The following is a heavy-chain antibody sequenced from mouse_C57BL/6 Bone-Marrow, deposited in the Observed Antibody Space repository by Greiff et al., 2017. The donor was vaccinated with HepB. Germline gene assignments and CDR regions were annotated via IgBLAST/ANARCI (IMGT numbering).Heavy chain of an antibody. CDR2: IYPRSGNT. V-gene: IGHV1-81*01. CDR1: GYTFTSYG. CDR3: ARWDGSSQFAY. J-gene: IGHJ3*01. D-gene: IGHD1-1*01. Sequence: QVQLKESGAELARPGASVKLSCKASGYTFTSYGISWVKQRTGQGLEWIGEIYPRSGNTYYNEKFKGKATLTADKSSSTAYMELRSLTSEDSAVYFCARWDGSSQFAYWGQGTLVTVSA.